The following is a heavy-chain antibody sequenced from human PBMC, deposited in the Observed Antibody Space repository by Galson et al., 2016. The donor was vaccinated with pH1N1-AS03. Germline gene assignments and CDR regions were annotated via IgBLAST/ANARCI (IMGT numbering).Heavy chain of an antibody. CDR2: ISYGGDLT. D-gene: IGHD6-19*01. J-gene: IGHJ1*01. V-gene: IGHV3-23*01. CDR3: ANIPVAGSWYFHL. Sequence: LRLSCAASGFPFSTYGMTWVRQSLDKGLEWVSSISYGGDLTYYAESVKGRFSVSRDNSRNTLYLQLSNLRAEDTALYYCANIPVAGSWYFHLWGQGTLVTVSS. CDR1: GFPFSTYG.